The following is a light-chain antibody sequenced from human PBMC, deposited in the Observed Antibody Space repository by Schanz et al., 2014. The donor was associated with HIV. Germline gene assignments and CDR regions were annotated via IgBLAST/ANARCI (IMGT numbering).Light chain of an antibody. J-gene: IGKJ4*01. V-gene: IGKV3-20*01. CDR1: QSISTH. Sequence: EIVLTQSPGSLSLSPGGRATLSCGASQSISTHLAWYQQKPGQAPTLLIYGASSRATGIPDRFSGSGSGTDFTLTISRLEPEDFAVYYCQQYGSSPPLTFGGGTKVEIK. CDR2: GAS. CDR3: QQYGSSPPLT.